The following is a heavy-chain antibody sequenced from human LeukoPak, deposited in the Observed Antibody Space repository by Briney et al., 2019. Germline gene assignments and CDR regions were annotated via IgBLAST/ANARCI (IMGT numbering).Heavy chain of an antibody. V-gene: IGHV3-23*01. Sequence: GGSLRLSCAASGFTFSSYAMSWVRQAPGKGLEWVSAISGSGGSTYYADSVKGRFTTSRDNSKNTLYLQMNSLRAEDTAVYYCAKGSTDYYYYYMNVWGKGTTVTVSS. CDR3: AKGSTDYYYYYMNV. D-gene: IGHD4-11*01. J-gene: IGHJ6*03. CDR1: GFTFSSYA. CDR2: ISGSGGST.